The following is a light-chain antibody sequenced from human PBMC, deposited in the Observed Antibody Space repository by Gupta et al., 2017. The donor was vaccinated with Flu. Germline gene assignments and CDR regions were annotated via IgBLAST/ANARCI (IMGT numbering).Light chain of an antibody. V-gene: IGLV2-8*01. CDR2: EVD. CDR3: GSYATGNQYL. J-gene: IGLJ2*01. Sequence: ATMSCSGTRIDVGVINSVSWYQHPPGEAPKLINFEVDKRPSVVAGLFSGSKSGNTASLTVSGLQAEDDADYYGGSYATGNQYLFGGGTKVTVL. CDR1: RIDVGVINS.